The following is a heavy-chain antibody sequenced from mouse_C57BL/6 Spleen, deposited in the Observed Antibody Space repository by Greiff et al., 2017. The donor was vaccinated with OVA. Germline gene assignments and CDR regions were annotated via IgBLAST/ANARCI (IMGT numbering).Heavy chain of an antibody. CDR2: IRLKSDNYAT. CDR3: TEADY. CDR1: GFTFSNYW. J-gene: IGHJ2*01. Sequence: EVKLMESGGGLVQPGGSLKLSCVASGFTFSNYWMNWVRQSPEKGLEWVAQIRLKSDNYATHYAESVKGRFTISRDDSKSSVYLQMNNLRAGDTGIYYCTEADYWGQGTTLTVSS. V-gene: IGHV6-3*01.